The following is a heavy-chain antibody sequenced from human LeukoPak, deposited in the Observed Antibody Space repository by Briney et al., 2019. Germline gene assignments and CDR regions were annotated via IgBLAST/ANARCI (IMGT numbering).Heavy chain of an antibody. V-gene: IGHV3-21*01. CDR1: GFTFSSYS. CDR3: ARDDDSSGYYIGY. Sequence: GGSLRLSCAASGFTFSSYSMNWVRQAPGKGVEWVSSISSSSSYIYYADSVKGRFTISRDNAKNSLYLQMNSLRAEDTAVYYCARDDDSSGYYIGYWGQGTLVTVSS. J-gene: IGHJ4*02. D-gene: IGHD3-22*01. CDR2: ISSSSSYI.